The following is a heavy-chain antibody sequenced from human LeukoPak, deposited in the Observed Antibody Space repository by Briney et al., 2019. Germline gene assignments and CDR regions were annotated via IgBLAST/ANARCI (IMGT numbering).Heavy chain of an antibody. CDR3: AREGEQLARGGFYYYYGMDV. V-gene: IGHV4-34*01. Sequence: SSETLSLTCAVYGGSFSGYYWSWIRQPPGKGLEWIGEINHSGSTNYNPSLKSRVTISVDTSKNQFSLKLSSVTAADTAVYYCAREGEQLARGGFYYYYGMDVWGQGTTVTVSS. CDR2: INHSGST. J-gene: IGHJ6*02. D-gene: IGHD6-13*01. CDR1: GGSFSGYY.